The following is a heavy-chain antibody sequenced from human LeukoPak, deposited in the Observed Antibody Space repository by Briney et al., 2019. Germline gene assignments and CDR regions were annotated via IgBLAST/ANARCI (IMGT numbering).Heavy chain of an antibody. V-gene: IGHV3-23*01. CDR1: GFTFSSYA. J-gene: IGHJ4*02. Sequence: PGGSLRLSCAASGFTFSSYAMSWVRQAPGKGLEWVSAISGSGGNTYYADSVKGRFTISRDNSKNTLYLQMNSLRAEDTAVYYCARAPGIVVVPAAMELWGQGTLVTVSS. D-gene: IGHD2-2*01. CDR3: ARAPGIVVVPAAMEL. CDR2: ISGSGGNT.